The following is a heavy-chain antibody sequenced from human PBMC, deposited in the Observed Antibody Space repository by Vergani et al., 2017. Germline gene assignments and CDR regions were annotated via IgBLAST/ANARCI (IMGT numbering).Heavy chain of an antibody. CDR1: GFTFSSYG. J-gene: IGHJ4*02. Sequence: VQLLESGGGVVQPGRSLRLSCAASGFTFSSYGMHWVRQAPGKGLEWVAVISYDGSNTYYADSVKGRFTISRDNSKNTLYLQMNSLRAEDTAVYYCATAGEYGSDLGGQGTLVTVSS. V-gene: IGHV3-30*03. CDR2: ISYDGSNT. D-gene: IGHD3-10*01. CDR3: ATAGEYGSDL.